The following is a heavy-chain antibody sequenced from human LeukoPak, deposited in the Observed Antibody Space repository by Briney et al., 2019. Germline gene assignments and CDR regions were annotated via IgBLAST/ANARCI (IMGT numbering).Heavy chain of an antibody. Sequence: SVKVSCKASGYTFTSYGISWVRQAPGQGLEWMGGIIPIFGTSNYAQKFQGRVTITADKSTSTTYMELSSLRSEDTAVYYCARDRYYDFWSGSHYFDYWGQGTLVTVSS. CDR3: ARDRYYDFWSGSHYFDY. V-gene: IGHV1-69*06. D-gene: IGHD3-3*01. CDR1: GYTFTSYG. J-gene: IGHJ4*02. CDR2: IIPIFGTS.